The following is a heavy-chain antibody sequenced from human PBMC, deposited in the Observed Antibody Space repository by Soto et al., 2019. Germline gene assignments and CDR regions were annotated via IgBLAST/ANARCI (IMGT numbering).Heavy chain of an antibody. D-gene: IGHD2-8*01. CDR3: AVTDLPFRPLTEPTENGMDV. V-gene: IGHV1-58*01. Sequence: ELVQSGPEAREPGTSVKVSCRASGFSFGDSAVQWVRQGRGQRHEWIGWIVVVNGNTNYAPRFEGRVTLTRDASTSTSHMELTSLSSDDTAVYFCAVTDLPFRPLTEPTENGMDVWGQGTTVTVSS. J-gene: IGHJ6*02. CDR2: IVVVNGNT. CDR1: GFSFGDSA.